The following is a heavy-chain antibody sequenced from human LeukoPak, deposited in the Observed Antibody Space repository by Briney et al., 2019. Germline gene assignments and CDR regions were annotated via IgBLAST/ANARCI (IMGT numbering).Heavy chain of an antibody. J-gene: IGHJ4*02. CDR2: ITSSSTNI. Sequence: PGGSLRLSCAASGLTFSTYSVHWVRQAPGKGLEWVSSITSSSTNIYYADSVKGRFTISRDNAKNSLYLQMNSLRAEDTAVYYCARSYSYGLWVPLDYWGQGTLVTVSS. CDR1: GLTFSTYS. D-gene: IGHD5-18*01. V-gene: IGHV3-21*01. CDR3: ARSYSYGLWVPLDY.